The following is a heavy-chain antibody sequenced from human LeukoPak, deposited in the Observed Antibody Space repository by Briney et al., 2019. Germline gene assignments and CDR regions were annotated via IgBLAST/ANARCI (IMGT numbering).Heavy chain of an antibody. D-gene: IGHD2-15*01. CDR3: ASEGFCVGDTCHGRDKVLHY. CDR1: VDTFSSFG. CDR2: IISIFGRT. Sequence: SVKVSCKASVDTFSSFGISWVRQAPGQGLEWMGRIISIFGRTNYAQKFQGRVTITTDKSTSTDYMDLCSLRSDDTAVYYCASEGFCVGDTCHGRDKVLHYWGQITLVTFSS. J-gene: IGHJ4*02. V-gene: IGHV1-69*04.